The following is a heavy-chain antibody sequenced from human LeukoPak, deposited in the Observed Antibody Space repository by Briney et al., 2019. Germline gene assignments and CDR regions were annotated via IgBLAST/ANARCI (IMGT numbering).Heavy chain of an antibody. CDR2: IIPIFGTA. Sequence: SVKVSCKASGYTFTSYGISWVRQAPGQGLEWMGGIIPIFGTANYAQKFQGRVTITADKSTSTAYMELSSLRSEDTAVYYCARGNVLRFLEWLSGSYYFDYWGQGTLVTVSS. D-gene: IGHD3-3*01. V-gene: IGHV1-69*06. J-gene: IGHJ4*02. CDR3: ARGNVLRFLEWLSGSYYFDY. CDR1: GYTFTSYG.